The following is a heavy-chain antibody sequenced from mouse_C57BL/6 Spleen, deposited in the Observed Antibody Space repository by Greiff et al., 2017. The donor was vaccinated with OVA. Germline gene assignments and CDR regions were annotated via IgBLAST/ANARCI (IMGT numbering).Heavy chain of an antibody. V-gene: IGHV5-16*01. J-gene: IGHJ1*03. D-gene: IGHD2-3*01. CDR3: ARDGYYRYWYFDV. CDR1: GFTFSDYY. Sequence: DVHLVESAGGLVQPGRSLKLSCTASGFTFSDYYMAWVRQVPEKGLEWVANINYDGSSTYYLDSLKSRFIISRDNAKNILYLQMSSLKSEDTATYYCARDGYYRYWYFDVWGTGTTVTVSS. CDR2: INYDGSST.